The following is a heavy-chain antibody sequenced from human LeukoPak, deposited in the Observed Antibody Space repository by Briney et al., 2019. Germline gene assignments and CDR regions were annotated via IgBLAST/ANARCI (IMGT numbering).Heavy chain of an antibody. CDR3: ARDGTPGGTMDV. J-gene: IGHJ6*03. CDR1: GFTFNAYD. D-gene: IGHD3-10*01. CDR2: IAIGGDT. Sequence: GGSLRFSCAASGFTFNAYDVHWVRQAPGKGLEWVSTIAIGGDTYYLGSVKGRFTISREDAKNSFYLQMNSLRAGDTAVYYCARDGTPGGTMDVWGKGTTVTVS. V-gene: IGHV3-13*01.